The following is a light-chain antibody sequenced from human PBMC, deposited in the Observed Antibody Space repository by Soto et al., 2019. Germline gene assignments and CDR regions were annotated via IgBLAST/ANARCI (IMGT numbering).Light chain of an antibody. CDR1: QSIGVW. V-gene: IGKV1-5*01. Sequence: DIQMTQSPSTLSSFVGDRVTITCWASQSIGVWLAWYQQKPGKAPKLLIYDASNLQTGVPSRFSGSGSGTEFTLTISSLQPDDFATYYCQQYDNLPPMYTFGQGTKVDIK. CDR3: QQYDNLPPMYT. CDR2: DAS. J-gene: IGKJ2*01.